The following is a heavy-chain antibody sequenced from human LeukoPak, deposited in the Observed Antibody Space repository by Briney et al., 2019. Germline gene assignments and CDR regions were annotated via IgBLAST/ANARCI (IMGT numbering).Heavy chain of an antibody. Sequence: PGGSLRLSCAASGFTVSSNYMSWVRQAPGKGLEWVSGISWNSGSIGYADSVKGRFTISRDNAKNSLYLQMNSLRAEDTALYYCAKDGSGSYGEYFDYWGQGTLVTVSS. D-gene: IGHD1-26*01. CDR2: ISWNSGSI. J-gene: IGHJ4*02. V-gene: IGHV3-9*01. CDR3: AKDGSGSYGEYFDY. CDR1: GFTVSSNY.